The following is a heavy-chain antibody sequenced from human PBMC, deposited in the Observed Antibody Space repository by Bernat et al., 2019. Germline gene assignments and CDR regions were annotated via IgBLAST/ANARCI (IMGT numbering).Heavy chain of an antibody. CDR3: TKDLRYGSGWFPCDS. Sequence: EVHLLESGGALVQPGGSLRLSCAASGFTFSNYAMSWVRQAPGKGLEWVAGITGTTRTSYYADSVKGRFTISRDNSKSMLYLQMNSLGGDDTALYYCTKDLRYGSGWFPCDSWGQGTLVTVSS. CDR2: ITGTTRTS. D-gene: IGHD6-19*01. CDR1: GFTFSNYA. J-gene: IGHJ4*02. V-gene: IGHV3-23*01.